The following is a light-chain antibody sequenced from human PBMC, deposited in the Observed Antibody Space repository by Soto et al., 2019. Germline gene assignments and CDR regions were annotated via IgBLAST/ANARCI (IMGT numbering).Light chain of an antibody. CDR1: QSVDSNY. Sequence: EVVLTQSPGTLSLSPGERATLSCRASQSVDSNYLTWYQQKPGLAPGVIIFGSAIRAAGVPDRFNGSGSGTDFTLTITRLEPEDFAVYYCQQYENSLLTFGGGTRVEI. J-gene: IGKJ4*01. CDR2: GSA. V-gene: IGKV3-20*01. CDR3: QQYENSLLT.